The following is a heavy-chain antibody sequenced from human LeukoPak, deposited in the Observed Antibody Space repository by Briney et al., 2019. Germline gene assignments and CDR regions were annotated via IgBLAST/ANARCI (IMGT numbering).Heavy chain of an antibody. CDR2: IGSSGSPT. D-gene: IGHD2-2*01. V-gene: IGHV3-48*01. CDR3: ARDSINLAGYCSSTSCPAFDP. CDR1: GFAFSSYN. J-gene: IGHJ5*02. Sequence: GGSLRLSCAASGFAFSSYNMNWVRQAPGKGLEWISYIGSSGSPTHYADSVKGRFTISRDNSKNTLYLQMNSLRAEDTAVYYCARDSINLAGYCSSTSCPAFDPWGQGTLVTVSS.